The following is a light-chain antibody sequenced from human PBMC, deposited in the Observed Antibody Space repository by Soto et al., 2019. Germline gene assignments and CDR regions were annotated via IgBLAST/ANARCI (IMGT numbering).Light chain of an antibody. V-gene: IGLV2-14*01. J-gene: IGLJ1*01. Sequence: QSVLTQPASVSGAPGQSVTISCTGTPRDVGGYYYVSWYQQYPGKSPKLLIYEVTHRPSGVPNRFSGSKSGNSASLAISGLQAEDEADYYCRSYDRSRTLPFVFGSGTKLTVL. CDR2: EVT. CDR3: RSYDRSRTLPFV. CDR1: PRDVGGYYY.